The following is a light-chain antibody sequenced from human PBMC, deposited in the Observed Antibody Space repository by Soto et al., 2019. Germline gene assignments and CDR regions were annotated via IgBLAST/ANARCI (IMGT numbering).Light chain of an antibody. CDR3: QQYTNTNNPWM. CDR1: QTISTW. Sequence: DIQVTQSPPTLSASVGDRVTITCRASQTISTWMAWYQQKPGKAPKLLVYDASTLQSGVASRFSGSGSGTEFTLIISGLQPDDSATYYCQQYTNTNNPWMFGQGTKVAIK. J-gene: IGKJ1*01. V-gene: IGKV1-5*01. CDR2: DAS.